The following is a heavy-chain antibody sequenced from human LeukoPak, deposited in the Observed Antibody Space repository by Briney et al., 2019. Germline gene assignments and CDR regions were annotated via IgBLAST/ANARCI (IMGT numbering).Heavy chain of an antibody. D-gene: IGHD6-13*01. V-gene: IGHV4-59*01. Sequence: PSETLSLTCTVSGGSISTYYWSWIRQPPGKGLEWIGYIYYSGSTNYNPSPKSRVTISVDTSKNQFSLKLSSVTAADTAVYYCARDMTAAGYDAFDIWGKGTMVTVSS. CDR3: ARDMTAAGYDAFDI. J-gene: IGHJ3*02. CDR2: IYYSGST. CDR1: GGSISTYY.